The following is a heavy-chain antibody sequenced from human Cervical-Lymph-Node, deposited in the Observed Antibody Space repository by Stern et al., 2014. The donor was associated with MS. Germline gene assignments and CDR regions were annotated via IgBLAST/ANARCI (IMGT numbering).Heavy chain of an antibody. CDR2: VWNDGSKE. D-gene: IGHD2/OR15-2a*01. CDR1: GLTFSSSV. CDR3: ATSTASDAFDI. V-gene: IGHV3-33*01. J-gene: IGHJ3*02. Sequence: VQLVESGGGVVQPGRSLRLSCVASGLTFSSSVMPWVRQAPGKGLAWVAVVWNDGSKEHFTESVKGRFSTSRDTAKNTLHLQMSSLRAEDTAVYFCATSTASDAFDIWGQGTLVTVSS.